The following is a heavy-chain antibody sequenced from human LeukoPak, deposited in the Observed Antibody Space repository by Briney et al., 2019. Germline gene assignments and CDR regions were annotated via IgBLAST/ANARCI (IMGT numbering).Heavy chain of an antibody. CDR3: ARDHAYAFDI. V-gene: IGHV3-48*01. CDR1: GFTFSDYS. J-gene: IGHJ3*02. D-gene: IGHD2-2*01. CDR2: IGSAI. Sequence: GGSLRLSCVASGFTFSDYSLNWVRQAPGKGLEWISYIGSAIYYADSVKGRFTISRDNAKNSLILQMNSLRAEDTAVYYCARDHAYAFDIWGQGTLVTVSS.